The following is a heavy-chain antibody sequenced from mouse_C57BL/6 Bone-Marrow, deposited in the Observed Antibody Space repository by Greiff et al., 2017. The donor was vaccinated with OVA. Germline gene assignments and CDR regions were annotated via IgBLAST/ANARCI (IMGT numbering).Heavy chain of an antibody. CDR1: GFSFNTYA. D-gene: IGHD1-1*01. J-gene: IGHJ2*01. Sequence: EVKLVESGGGLVQPKGSLKLSCAASGFSFNTYAMNWVRQAPGKGLEWVARIRSKSNNYATYYADSVKDRFTISRDDSESMLYLQMNNLKTEDTARYYCVRGGSRNFDYWGQGTTLTVSS. CDR3: VRGGSRNFDY. CDR2: IRSKSNNYAT. V-gene: IGHV10-1*01.